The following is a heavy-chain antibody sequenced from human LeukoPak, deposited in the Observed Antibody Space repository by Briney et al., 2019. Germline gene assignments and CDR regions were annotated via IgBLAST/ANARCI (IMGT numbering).Heavy chain of an antibody. D-gene: IGHD2-2*01. J-gene: IGHJ1*01. CDR3: ARGGLYCSSTSCPKEYFQH. CDR1: GGSFSGYY. V-gene: IGHV4-34*01. CDR2: INHSGST. Sequence: SETLSLTCAVYGGSFSGYYWSWIRQPPGKGLEWIGEINHSGSTNYNPSLKSRVTISVDTSKNQFSLKLSSVTTADTAVYYCARGGLYCSSTSCPKEYFQHWGQGTLVTVSS.